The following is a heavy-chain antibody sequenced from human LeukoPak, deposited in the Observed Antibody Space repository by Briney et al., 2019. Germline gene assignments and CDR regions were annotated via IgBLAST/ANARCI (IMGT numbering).Heavy chain of an antibody. V-gene: IGHV1-18*01. Sequence: GASVKVSCKASGYTFTSYGISWVRQAPGQGLEWMGWISAYNGNTNYAQKLQGRVTMTTDTSTSTAYMELRSLRSDDTAVYYCARDRDYYGSGSYRGVCSYWGQGTLVTVSS. CDR3: ARDRDYYGSGSYRGVCSY. CDR1: GYTFTSYG. CDR2: ISAYNGNT. D-gene: IGHD3-10*01. J-gene: IGHJ4*02.